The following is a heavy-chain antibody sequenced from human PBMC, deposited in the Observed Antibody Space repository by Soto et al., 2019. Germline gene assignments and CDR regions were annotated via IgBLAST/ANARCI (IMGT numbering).Heavy chain of an antibody. CDR1: GGTSSSYA. Sequence: QVQLVQSGAEVKKPGSSVKVSCKASGGTSSSYAINWVRQAPGQGLEWMGGIIPIFGTANYAQKLQGRVTIIAAESTSTSYIELGSLRSEDTAVYYCARGIGISVNAMDVWGQGTTVTVSS. CDR2: IIPIFGTA. CDR3: ARGIGISVNAMDV. J-gene: IGHJ6*02. V-gene: IGHV1-69*01. D-gene: IGHD3-3*02.